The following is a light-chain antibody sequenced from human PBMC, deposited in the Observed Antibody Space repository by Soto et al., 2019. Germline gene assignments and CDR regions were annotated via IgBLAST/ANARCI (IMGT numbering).Light chain of an antibody. CDR2: END. CDR1: SSNIGNNY. V-gene: IGLV1-51*02. Sequence: QSVLTQPPSVSAAPGQKVTISCSGSSSNIGNNYVSWYQQLPGTAPKLLIYENDKRPSGIPDRFSGSKSDTSATLGISGLQTGDEADHYCGTADSSLSARHVVFGGGTQLTVL. CDR3: GTADSSLSARHVV. J-gene: IGLJ2*01.